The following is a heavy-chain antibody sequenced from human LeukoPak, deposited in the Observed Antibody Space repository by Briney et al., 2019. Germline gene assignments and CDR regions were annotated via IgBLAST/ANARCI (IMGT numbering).Heavy chain of an antibody. V-gene: IGHV4-39*01. J-gene: IGHJ4*02. CDR1: GGSISSSSYY. CDR2: IYYSGST. D-gene: IGHD3-16*02. Sequence: SETLSLTCTVPGGSISSSSYYWGWIRQPPGKGLEWIGSIYYSGSTYYNPSLKSRVTISVDTSKNQFSLKLSSVTAADTAVYYCASLPYDYVWGSYHFDYWGQGTLVTVSS. CDR3: ASLPYDYVWGSYHFDY.